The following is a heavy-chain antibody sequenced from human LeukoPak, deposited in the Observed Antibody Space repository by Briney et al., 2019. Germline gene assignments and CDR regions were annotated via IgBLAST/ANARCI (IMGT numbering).Heavy chain of an antibody. CDR3: ARGEGPSGGSLTFAY. CDR1: GGSFSGYY. J-gene: IGHJ4*02. Sequence: SETLSLTCAVYGGSFSGYYWSWVRQPPGKGREWIGEINHSGSTNYNPSLTSRVTISVDTSKNQFSLKLSSVTAADTAVYYCARGEGPSGGSLTFAYWGQGTLVTVSS. V-gene: IGHV4-34*01. CDR2: INHSGST. D-gene: IGHD2-15*01.